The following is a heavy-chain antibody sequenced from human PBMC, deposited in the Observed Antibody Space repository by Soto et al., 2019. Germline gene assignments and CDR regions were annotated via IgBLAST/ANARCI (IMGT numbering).Heavy chain of an antibody. Sequence: PSETLSLTCTVSGGSISSSSYYWGWIRQPPGKEMEGIGCIYDSRSTNYNTYLKSRVTISVDTSKNQFSLKLTSVTAADTAVYYCARDKITGLFDYWGQGTLVTVSS. CDR1: GGSISSSSYY. D-gene: IGHD2-8*02. V-gene: IGHV4-39*02. J-gene: IGHJ4*02. CDR3: ARDKITGLFDY. CDR2: IYDSRST.